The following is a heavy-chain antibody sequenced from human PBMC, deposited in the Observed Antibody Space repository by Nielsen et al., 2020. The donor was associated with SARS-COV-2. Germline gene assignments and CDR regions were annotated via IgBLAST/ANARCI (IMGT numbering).Heavy chain of an antibody. V-gene: IGHV4-61*01. J-gene: IGHJ4*02. CDR2: IFYSGKT. D-gene: IGHD1-26*01. CDR1: GDSVSSGSYY. Sequence: SETLSLTCTVSGDSVSSGSYYWTWIRQSPGKGLEWVGNIFYSGKTNYSPSLKSRVTISVDTSKNQFSLRLASVTPADTAVYYCARMYGGTIGYWGQGILVSVSS. CDR3: ARMYGGTIGY.